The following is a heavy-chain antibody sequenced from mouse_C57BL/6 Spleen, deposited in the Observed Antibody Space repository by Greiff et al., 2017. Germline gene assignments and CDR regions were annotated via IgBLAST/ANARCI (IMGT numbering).Heavy chain of an antibody. J-gene: IGHJ4*01. CDR1: YFAFMASS. CDR2: FTMYSDAT. CDR3: ARWGSYGGAMAY. Sequence: LKESGAELVRPGSSVKLSCKDSYFAFMASSMHWVKQRPGRGLEWIGSFTMYSDATEYSENFKGKATMTANTSSSTAYMELSSLTSEDSAVSYVARWGSYGGAMAYWGQGTPVTVSS. V-gene: IGHV1-49*01. D-gene: IGHD2-12*01.